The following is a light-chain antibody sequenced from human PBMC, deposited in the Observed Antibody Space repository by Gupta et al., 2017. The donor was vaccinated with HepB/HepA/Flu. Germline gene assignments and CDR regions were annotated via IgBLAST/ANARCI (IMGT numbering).Light chain of an antibody. J-gene: IGKJ4*01. CDR2: DAS. CDR1: QNINNY. V-gene: IGKV3-11*01. Sequence: EVVLTQSPATLSLSPGERATLSCRASQNINNYLAWYQQKPGQAPGLLIYDASNRATGVPDRITGSGSGTDFTLTISSLEPEDFAVYYCQQRSNWPPGLTFGGGTRVEIK. CDR3: QQRSNWPPGLT.